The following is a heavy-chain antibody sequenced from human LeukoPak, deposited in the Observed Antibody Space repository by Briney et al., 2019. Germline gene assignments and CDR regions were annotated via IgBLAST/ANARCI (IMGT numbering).Heavy chain of an antibody. J-gene: IGHJ5*02. D-gene: IGHD2-2*01. Sequence: KPSETLSLTCTVSGGSISSHYWSWIREPPGKGLEWMGYIFHSGSTNYNPSLKSRVTMSVDTSKNQFSLKLSSVTAADTAVYYCAGLDLGYCSSTSCRNWFDPWGQGTLVTVSS. V-gene: IGHV4-59*11. CDR2: IFHSGST. CDR3: AGLDLGYCSSTSCRNWFDP. CDR1: GGSISSHY.